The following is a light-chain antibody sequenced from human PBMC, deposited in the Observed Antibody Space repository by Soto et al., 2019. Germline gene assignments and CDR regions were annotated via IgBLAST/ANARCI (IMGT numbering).Light chain of an antibody. CDR1: QSIGTW. J-gene: IGKJ3*01. V-gene: IGKV1-5*03. CDR3: QKYKNYRFT. Sequence: DIQMTQSPSTLSASVGDGVTITCRASQSIGTWLAWYQQKPGKAPKLLIYKASSLESGVPSRFSGSGSGTEFTLTISSLQPDDFATYPCQKYKNYRFTFGPGTKVDIK. CDR2: KAS.